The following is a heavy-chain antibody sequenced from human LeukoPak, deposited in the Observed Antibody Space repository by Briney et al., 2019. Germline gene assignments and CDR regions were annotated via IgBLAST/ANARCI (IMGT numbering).Heavy chain of an antibody. V-gene: IGHV3-15*01. CDR3: TTILRFGDQMGWFDP. D-gene: IGHD3-10*01. Sequence: GGSLRLSCAASGFTFSNAWMSWVRQAPGKGLECVGRIKSKTDGGTTDYAAPVKGRFTISRDDSKNTLYLQMNSLKTEDTAVYYCTTILRFGDQMGWFDPWGQGTLVTVSS. J-gene: IGHJ5*02. CDR2: IKSKTDGGTT. CDR1: GFTFSNAW.